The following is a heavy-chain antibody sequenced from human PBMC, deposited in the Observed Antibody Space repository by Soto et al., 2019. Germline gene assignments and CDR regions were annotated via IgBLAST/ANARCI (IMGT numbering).Heavy chain of an antibody. CDR3: ARDQGSLDYYDSSGYPLDY. CDR1: GYTFTSYY. D-gene: IGHD3-22*01. Sequence: QVQLVQSGAEVKKPGASVKVSCKASGYTFTSYYMHWVRQAPGQGLEWMGIINPSGGSTSYAQKFQGRVTMTRDTSTSTVYMELSSLRSEDTAVYYCARDQGSLDYYDSSGYPLDYWGQGTLVIVSS. V-gene: IGHV1-46*01. J-gene: IGHJ4*02. CDR2: INPSGGST.